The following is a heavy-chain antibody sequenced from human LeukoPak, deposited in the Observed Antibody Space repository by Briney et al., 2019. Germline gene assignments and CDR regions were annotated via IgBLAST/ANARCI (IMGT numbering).Heavy chain of an antibody. CDR3: AREGGLRWERGWFDY. J-gene: IGHJ4*02. Sequence: PGGSLRLSCAASGFTVSSNYMSWVRQAPGKGLEWVSVIYSGGSTYYADSVKGRFTISRDNSKNTLYLQMNSLRAEDTAVYYCAREGGLRWERGWFDYWGQGTLVTVSS. V-gene: IGHV3-53*01. CDR1: GFTVSSNY. D-gene: IGHD1-26*01. CDR2: IYSGGST.